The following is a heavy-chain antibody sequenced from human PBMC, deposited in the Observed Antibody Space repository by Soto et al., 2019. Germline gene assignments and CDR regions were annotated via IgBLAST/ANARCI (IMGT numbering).Heavy chain of an antibody. CDR2: IIPIFGTA. Sequence: QVQLVQSGAEVKKPGSSVKVSCKASGGTFSSYAISWVRQAPGQGPEWMGGIIPIFGTANYAEKFQGRVTITADESTSTAYMELSSLRSEDTAVYYCARVTGSGYSYGPDYWGQGTLVTVSS. CDR3: ARVTGSGYSYGPDY. V-gene: IGHV1-69*12. D-gene: IGHD5-18*01. CDR1: GGTFSSYA. J-gene: IGHJ4*02.